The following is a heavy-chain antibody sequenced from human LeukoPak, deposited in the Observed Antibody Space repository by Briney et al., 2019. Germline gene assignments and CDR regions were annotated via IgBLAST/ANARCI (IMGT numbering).Heavy chain of an antibody. CDR3: ATEDSGYDPYYYYYYTDV. D-gene: IGHD5-12*01. J-gene: IGHJ6*03. Sequence: GGSLRLSCAASGFTFSDYYMSWIRQAPGKGLEWVSYISSSGSTIYYADSVKGRFTISRDNAKNSLYLQTNSLRAEDTAVYYCATEDSGYDPYYYYYYTDVWGKGTTVTISS. V-gene: IGHV3-11*01. CDR1: GFTFSDYY. CDR2: ISSSGSTI.